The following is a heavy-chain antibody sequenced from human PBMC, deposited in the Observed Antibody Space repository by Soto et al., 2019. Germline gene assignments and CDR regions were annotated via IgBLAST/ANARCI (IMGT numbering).Heavy chain of an antibody. CDR1: GFSLSTSGMC. J-gene: IGHJ4*02. D-gene: IGHD6-6*01. CDR2: IDWDDDK. CDR3: ARGSQYSSSSWLDY. V-gene: IGHV2-70*11. Sequence: SGPTLVNPPQTLTLTCTFSGFSLSTSGMCVSWIRQPPGKALEWLARIDWDDDKYYSTSLKTRLTISKDTSKNQVVLTMTNMDPVDTATYYCARGSQYSSSSWLDYWGQGTLVTVSS.